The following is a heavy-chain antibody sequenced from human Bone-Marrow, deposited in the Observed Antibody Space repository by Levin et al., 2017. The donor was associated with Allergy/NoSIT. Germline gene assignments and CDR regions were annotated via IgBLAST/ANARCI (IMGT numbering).Heavy chain of an antibody. J-gene: IGHJ6*02. CDR1: GFTFSSYG. CDR3: ASSDVNWYDSYYYYGMDG. Sequence: PGESLKISCAASGFTFSSYGMHWVRQAPGKGLEWVAVIWYDGSNKYYADSVKGRFTISRDNSKNTLYLQMNSLRAEDTAVYYCASSDVNWYDSYYYYGMDGWGQGTTVTVSS. D-gene: IGHD1-1*01. CDR2: IWYDGSNK. V-gene: IGHV3-33*01.